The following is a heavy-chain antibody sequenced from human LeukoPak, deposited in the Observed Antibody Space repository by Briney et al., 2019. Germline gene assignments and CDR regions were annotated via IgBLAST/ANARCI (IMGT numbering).Heavy chain of an antibody. CDR2: IYYSGST. J-gene: IGHJ4*02. CDR3: ARVGIPYGSGSFFDY. V-gene: IGHV4-39*07. CDR1: GGSISSSSYY. D-gene: IGHD3-10*01. Sequence: TSETLSLTCTVSGGSISSSSYYWGWIRQPPGKGLEWIGSIYYSGSTYYNPSLKSRVTISVDTSKNQFSLKLSSVTAADTAVYYCARVGIPYGSGSFFDYWGQGTLVTVSS.